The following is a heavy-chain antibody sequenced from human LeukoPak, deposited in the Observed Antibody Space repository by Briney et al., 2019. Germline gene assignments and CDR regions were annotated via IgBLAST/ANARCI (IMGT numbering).Heavy chain of an antibody. CDR2: IRSKAYGGTT. J-gene: IGHJ4*02. D-gene: IGHD3-16*02. V-gene: IGHV3-49*04. Sequence: QTGGSLRLSCTASGFTFGDYAMSWVRQAPGKGLEWVGFIRSKAYGGTTEYAASVKGRFTISRDDSKSIAYLQMNSLKTEDTAVYYCTRGAPYVWGSYRSPPFDYWGQGTLVTVSS. CDR1: GFTFGDYA. CDR3: TRGAPYVWGSYRSPPFDY.